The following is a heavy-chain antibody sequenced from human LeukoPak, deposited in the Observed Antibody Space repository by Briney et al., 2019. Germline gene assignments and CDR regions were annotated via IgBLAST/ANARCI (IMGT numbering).Heavy chain of an antibody. V-gene: IGHV4-38-2*02. Sequence: SETLSLTCTVSGYSISSGYYWGWMRQPPGKGLEWIGSIYHSGSTYYNPSLKSRVTISVDTSKNQFSLKLSSVTAADTAVYYCARAKSSGWTFDYWGQGTLVTVSS. CDR1: GYSISSGYY. D-gene: IGHD6-19*01. CDR3: ARAKSSGWTFDY. J-gene: IGHJ4*02. CDR2: IYHSGST.